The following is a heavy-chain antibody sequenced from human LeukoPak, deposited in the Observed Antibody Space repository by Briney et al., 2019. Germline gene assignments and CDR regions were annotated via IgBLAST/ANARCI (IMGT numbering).Heavy chain of an antibody. CDR3: ARVNLRGSNYNWFDP. Sequence: ASVTVSCKTSGGTFLSHTFTWVRQAPGQGLEWMGKITPVIDTANYAQTFQGRVSIYADKSTTTVYMDLSGLRPDDTAVYYCARVNLRGSNYNWFDPWGQGTRVTVSS. J-gene: IGHJ5*02. D-gene: IGHD3-10*01. V-gene: IGHV1-69*08. CDR1: GGTFLSHT. CDR2: ITPVIDTA.